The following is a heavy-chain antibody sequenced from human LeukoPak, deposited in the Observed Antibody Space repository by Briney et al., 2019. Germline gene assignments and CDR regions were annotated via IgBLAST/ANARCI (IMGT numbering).Heavy chain of an antibody. D-gene: IGHD3-10*01. V-gene: IGHV3-48*03. J-gene: IGHJ4*02. CDR2: ISSSGSTI. CDR3: ARVDNYYYGSGNTIDY. Sequence: GGSLRLSCAASGFTFSSYEMNWVRQAPGKGLEWVLYISSSGSTIYYADSVKGRFTISRDNAKNSLYLQMNSLRAEDTAVYYCARVDNYYYGSGNTIDYWGQGTLVTVSS. CDR1: GFTFSSYE.